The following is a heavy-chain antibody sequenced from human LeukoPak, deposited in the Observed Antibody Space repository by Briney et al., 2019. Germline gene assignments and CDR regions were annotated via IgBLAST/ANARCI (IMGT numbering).Heavy chain of an antibody. CDR2: INYSGST. CDR3: ARAKLGYCSGGTCHRYFDS. J-gene: IGHJ4*02. D-gene: IGHD2-15*01. Sequence: SGTLSLTCTASGGSISSGDYYWSWIRQPPGKGLEWIGNINYSGSTSYNPSLKSRIIMSVDTSKNQFSLKLSSVTAADTAVYYCARAKLGYCSGGTCHRYFDSWGQGTLVTVSS. V-gene: IGHV4-30-4*01. CDR1: GGSISSGDYY.